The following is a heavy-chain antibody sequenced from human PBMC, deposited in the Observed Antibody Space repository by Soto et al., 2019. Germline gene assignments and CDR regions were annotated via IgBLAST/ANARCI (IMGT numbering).Heavy chain of an antibody. CDR2: IYYSGSI. V-gene: IGHV4-31*03. J-gene: IGHJ4*02. Sequence: SETLSLTCTVSGGSISSCGPYWSCIRQHPGQGLEWIGYIYYSGSIYYNPYLKSRVTISVDTSKNQFSLKLSSVTAAATAVYHCERADDRSGYYLEYWGQGTLVTV. D-gene: IGHD3-22*01. CDR1: GGSISSCGPY. CDR3: ERADDRSGYYLEY.